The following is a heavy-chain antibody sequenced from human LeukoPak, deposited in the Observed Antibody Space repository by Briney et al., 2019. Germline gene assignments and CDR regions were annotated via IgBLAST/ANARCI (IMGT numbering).Heavy chain of an antibody. CDR1: GFTFSSYW. CDR2: IKQDGSEK. CDR3: ARDRRWPNPWSDAFDI. V-gene: IGHV3-7*01. D-gene: IGHD5-24*01. J-gene: IGHJ3*02. Sequence: GGSLRLSCAASGFTFSSYWMSWVRQAPGKGLEWVANIKQDGSEKYYVDSVKGRFTISRDNAKNSLYLQMNSLRAEDTAVYYCARDRRWPNPWSDAFDIWGQGTMVTVSS.